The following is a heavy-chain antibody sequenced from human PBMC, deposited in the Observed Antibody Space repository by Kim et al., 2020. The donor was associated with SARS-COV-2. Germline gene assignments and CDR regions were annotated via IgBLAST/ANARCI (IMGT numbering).Heavy chain of an antibody. V-gene: IGHV4-39*01. J-gene: IGHJ4*02. D-gene: IGHD3-16*01. Sequence: PSLNSPLTISLDTSKNQFSLRLSSVSAADTAVYYCVRHRLDNPGFVDHFDYWGQGILVTVSS. CDR3: VRHRLDNPGFVDHFDY.